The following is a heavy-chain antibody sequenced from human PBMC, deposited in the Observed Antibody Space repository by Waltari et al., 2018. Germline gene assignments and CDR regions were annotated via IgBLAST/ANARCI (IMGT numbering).Heavy chain of an antibody. CDR2: IYHSGST. Sequence: QVQLQESGPGLVKPSETLSLTCAVSGYSISSGYYWGWIRQPPGKGLEWIGSIYHSGSTYYNPSLKSRVTISVDTSKNQFSLKLSSVTAADTAVYYCARGVVSDYWGQGTLVTVSS. D-gene: IGHD3-16*02. J-gene: IGHJ4*02. V-gene: IGHV4-38-2*01. CDR1: GYSISSGYY. CDR3: ARGVVSDY.